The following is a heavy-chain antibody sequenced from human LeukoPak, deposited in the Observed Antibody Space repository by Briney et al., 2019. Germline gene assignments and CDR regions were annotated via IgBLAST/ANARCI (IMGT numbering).Heavy chain of an antibody. J-gene: IGHJ4*02. D-gene: IGHD2-15*01. Sequence: SETLSLTCAVYGGSFSGYYWSWIRQPPGKGLEWIGEINHSGSTNYNPSLKSRVTISVDTSKNQFSLKLSFVTAADTAVYYCARGGDCSGGSCYAYWGQGTLVTVSS. V-gene: IGHV4-34*01. CDR1: GGSFSGYY. CDR2: INHSGST. CDR3: ARGGDCSGGSCYAY.